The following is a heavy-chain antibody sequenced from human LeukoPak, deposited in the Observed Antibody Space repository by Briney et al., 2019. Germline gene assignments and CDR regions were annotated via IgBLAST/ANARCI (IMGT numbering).Heavy chain of an antibody. V-gene: IGHV3-30*19. CDR1: GFTFSSYG. J-gene: IGHJ4*02. CDR2: ISYDGSNK. CDR3: ARVSSSSPGAFSC. Sequence: GRSLRLSCAASGFTFSSYGMHWVRQAPGKGLEWVAVISYDGSNKYYADSVKGRFTISRDNSKNTLYLQMNSLRAEDTAVYYCARVSSSSPGAFSCWGQGTLVTVSS. D-gene: IGHD6-6*01.